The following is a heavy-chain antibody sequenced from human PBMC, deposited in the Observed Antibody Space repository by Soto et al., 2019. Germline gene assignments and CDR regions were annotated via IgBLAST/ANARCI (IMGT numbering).Heavy chain of an antibody. V-gene: IGHV3-66*01. CDR3: VRDDVYCGGGRCYGVPMDV. J-gene: IGHJ6*03. CDR1: GFTVSRYY. CDR2: FDNGGNT. Sequence: VQLVESGGGVVQPGGSLRLSCAVSGFTVSRYYMSWVRQPPGKGXXWXXXFDNGGNTYYAESVKGRFTISRDSSENTLDLQLNSLXAEDTAVYYCVRDDVYCGGGRCYGVPMDVWGKGTTVTVSS. D-gene: IGHD2-15*01.